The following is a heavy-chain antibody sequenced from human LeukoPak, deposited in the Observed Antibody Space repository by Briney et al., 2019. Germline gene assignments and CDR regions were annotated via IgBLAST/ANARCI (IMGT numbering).Heavy chain of an antibody. Sequence: YYADSVKGRVTISRDDGKNTLYLHMNSLRDDDTAVYYCATAAPDAFDIWGQGTMVTVSS. J-gene: IGHJ3*02. V-gene: IGHV3-48*02. CDR3: ATAAPDAFDI.